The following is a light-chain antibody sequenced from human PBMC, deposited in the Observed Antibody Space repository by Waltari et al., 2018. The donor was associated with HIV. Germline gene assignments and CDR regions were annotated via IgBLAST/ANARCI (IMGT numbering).Light chain of an antibody. CDR2: RNN. CDR3: AAWDDSLSGPV. J-gene: IGLJ3*02. V-gene: IGLV1-47*01. Sequence: QSVLTQPPSASGTPGQRVTISCSGSSSNIGSNYVYWYQQLPGTTPKLLIHRNNRRPSGVPDRFSGSKSGTSASLAISGLRSEDEADYYCAAWDDSLSGPVFGGGTKLTVL. CDR1: SSNIGSNY.